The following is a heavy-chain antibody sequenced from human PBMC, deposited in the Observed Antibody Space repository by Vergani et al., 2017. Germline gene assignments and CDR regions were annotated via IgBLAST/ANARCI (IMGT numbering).Heavy chain of an antibody. CDR3: AREGMGSRNWFDP. V-gene: IGHV4-61*01. J-gene: IGHJ5*02. CDR2: IYYSGST. D-gene: IGHD1-26*01. Sequence: QVQLQESGPGLVKPSETLSLTCTVSGGSVSSGSYYWSWIRPPPGKGLEWIGYIYYSGSTNYNPSLKSRVTISVDTSKNQFSLKLSSVTAADTAVYYCAREGMGSRNWFDPWGQGTLVTVSS. CDR1: GGSVSSGSYY.